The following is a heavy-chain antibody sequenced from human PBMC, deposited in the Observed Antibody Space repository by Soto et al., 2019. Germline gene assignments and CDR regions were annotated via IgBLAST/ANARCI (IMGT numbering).Heavy chain of an antibody. J-gene: IGHJ4*02. V-gene: IGHV1-69*13. Sequence: ASVKVSCKASEGTFSSYAISWVRQAPGQGLEWMGGIIPIFGTANYAQKFQGRVTITADESTSTAYMELSSLRSEDTAVYYCARDRGGIAVAGSPFDYWGQGTLVTVSS. CDR1: EGTFSSYA. CDR2: IIPIFGTA. D-gene: IGHD6-19*01. CDR3: ARDRGGIAVAGSPFDY.